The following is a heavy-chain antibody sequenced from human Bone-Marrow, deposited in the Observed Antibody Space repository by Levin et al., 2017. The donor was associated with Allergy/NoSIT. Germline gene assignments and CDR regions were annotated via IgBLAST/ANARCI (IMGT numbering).Heavy chain of an antibody. CDR1: GFTFSSYD. Sequence: ETLSLTCAASGFTFSSYDMHWVRQVPGKGLEWVSVIGTAGDRYYPGSSRGGFTISRENAQNSLYLHMNNLGVGDTAVYDCARATYSRSWFFDYWGPGTLVTVSS. J-gene: IGHJ4*02. CDR2: IGTAGDR. D-gene: IGHD4-11*01. V-gene: IGHV3-13*01. CDR3: ARATYSRSWFFDY.